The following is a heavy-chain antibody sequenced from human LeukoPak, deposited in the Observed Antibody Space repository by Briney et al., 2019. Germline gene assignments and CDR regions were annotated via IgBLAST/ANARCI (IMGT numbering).Heavy chain of an antibody. CDR1: GFTFSDYC. Sequence: GGSLSLSCPASGFTFSDYCMTGVRPAPGKGLEAVANINQDGSEKSSVDSVKGRFTISRDNAKKSLYLQMNSLRAEDAAVYYCARDLSQFCSGTYDYWGQGTLVTVSS. D-gene: IGHD3-10*02. CDR3: ARDLSQFCSGTYDY. V-gene: IGHV3-7*04. J-gene: IGHJ4*02. CDR2: INQDGSEK.